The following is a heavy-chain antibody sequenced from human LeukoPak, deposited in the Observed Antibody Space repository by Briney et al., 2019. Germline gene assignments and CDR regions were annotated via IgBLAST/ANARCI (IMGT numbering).Heavy chain of an antibody. CDR1: EFTFTYAS. CDR3: ATSGKPYGLDV. CDR2: ISVSTGAI. V-gene: IGHV3-48*02. J-gene: IGHJ6*02. D-gene: IGHD3-10*01. Sequence: GGSLRLSCAASEFTFTYASLNWVRQAPGKGLEWLSYISVSTGAICYADSVKGRFTVSKDNARKSLYLQMNSLRDDDTAVYYCATSGKPYGLDVGGQGTTVTVSS.